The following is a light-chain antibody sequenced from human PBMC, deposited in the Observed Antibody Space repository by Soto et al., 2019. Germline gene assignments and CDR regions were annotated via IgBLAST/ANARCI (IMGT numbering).Light chain of an antibody. CDR3: QEYNNWPIT. J-gene: IGKJ5*01. CDR2: GAS. V-gene: IGKV3-15*01. Sequence: EIVMTQSPATLSVSPGERATLSCRASQSVSGNLAWYQQKPGQAPRLLIYGASTRATGIPARFSGSGSGTEFTLTVSSLQSEDYAVYYCQEYNNWPITFGQGTRLAIK. CDR1: QSVSGN.